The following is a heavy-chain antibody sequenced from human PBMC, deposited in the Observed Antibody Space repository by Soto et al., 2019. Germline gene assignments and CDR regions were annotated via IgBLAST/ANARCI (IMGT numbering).Heavy chain of an antibody. D-gene: IGHD3-16*01. J-gene: IGHJ3*02. CDR3: AREGTFYTAFDI. Sequence: QVQLVQSGAEVKKPGASVKVSCTASGYTFTGYYIHWLRQAPGQGLEWMGWVNPNRGGTSVAQKFQGRVTVTRDTSISTAYMELSRLRSDDTAVYYCAREGTFYTAFDIWGQGTMVTVSS. V-gene: IGHV1-2*02. CDR2: VNPNRGGT. CDR1: GYTFTGYY.